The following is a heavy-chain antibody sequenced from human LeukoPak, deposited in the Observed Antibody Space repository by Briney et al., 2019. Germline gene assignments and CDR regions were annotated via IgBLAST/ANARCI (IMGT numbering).Heavy chain of an antibody. CDR1: GYTFIGYY. CDR3: ARASMVRGVIAKGDWFDP. J-gene: IGHJ5*02. D-gene: IGHD3-10*01. V-gene: IGHV1-2*04. Sequence: ASVKVSCKASGYTFIGYYMHWVRQAPGQGLEWMGWINPNSGGTNYAQKFQGWVTMTRDTSISTAYMELSRLRSDDTAVYYCARASMVRGVIAKGDWFDPWGQGTLVTVSS. CDR2: INPNSGGT.